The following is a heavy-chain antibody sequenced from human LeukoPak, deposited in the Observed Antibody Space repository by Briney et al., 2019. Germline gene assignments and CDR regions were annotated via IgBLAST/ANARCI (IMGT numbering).Heavy chain of an antibody. CDR3: ARVIMGSLEY. V-gene: IGHV3-7*05. CDR1: GFSFSSYW. D-gene: IGHD3-10*01. Sequence: GGSLRLSCGASGFSFSSYWMSWVRQAPGKGLEWAANIKQDGSEKYYVDSVKGRFTISRDNAKNSLYLQMNSLRAEDTAVYYCARVIMGSLEYWGQGTLVTVSS. CDR2: IKQDGSEK. J-gene: IGHJ4*02.